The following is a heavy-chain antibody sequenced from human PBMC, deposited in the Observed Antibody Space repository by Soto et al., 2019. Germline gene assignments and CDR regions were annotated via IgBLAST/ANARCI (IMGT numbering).Heavy chain of an antibody. J-gene: IGHJ6*03. D-gene: IGHD1-1*01. V-gene: IGHV2-5*02. CDR2: IYWDDDK. CDR1: GFSLSTSGVG. CDR3: AHSGSATGTTVRRYYYYYMDV. Sequence: QITLKESGPTLVKPTQTLTLTCTFSGFSLSTSGVGVGWIRQPPGKALEWLALIYWDDDKRYSPSLKSRLTITKDTSKNQVVLKMTNMDPVDTATYYCAHSGSATGTTVRRYYYYYMDVWGKGTTVTVSS.